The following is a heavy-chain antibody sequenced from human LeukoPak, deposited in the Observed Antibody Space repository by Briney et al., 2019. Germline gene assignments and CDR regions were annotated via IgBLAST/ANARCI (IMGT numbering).Heavy chain of an antibody. J-gene: IGHJ4*02. CDR1: GFIVSSSY. V-gene: IGHV3-21*01. CDR2: ISSSSSYI. CDR3: ARGGEGNTVLDY. D-gene: IGHD1/OR15-1a*01. Sequence: GGSLRLSCAGSGFIVSSSYTSWVRQAPGKGLEWVSSISSSSSYIYYADSVKGRFTISRDNAKNSLYLQMNSLRAEDTAVYYCARGGEGNTVLDYWGQGTLVTVSS.